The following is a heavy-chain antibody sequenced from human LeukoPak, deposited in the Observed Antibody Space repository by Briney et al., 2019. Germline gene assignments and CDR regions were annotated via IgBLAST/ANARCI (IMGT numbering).Heavy chain of an antibody. J-gene: IGHJ4*02. D-gene: IGHD2-15*01. CDR3: ARDAPTAYCSGGTCYFDY. Sequence: SETLSLTCAIYSESFSGYFWSWIRQPAGKGLEWIGRIYTSGSTNYNPSLKSRVTISLDTSKNQFSLKLSSVTAADTAVYYCARDAPTAYCSGGTCYFDYWGQGTLVTVSS. CDR1: SESFSGYF. CDR2: IYTSGST. V-gene: IGHV4-4*07.